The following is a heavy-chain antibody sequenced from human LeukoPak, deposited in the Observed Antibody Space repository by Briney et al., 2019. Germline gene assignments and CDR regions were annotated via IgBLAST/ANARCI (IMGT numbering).Heavy chain of an antibody. CDR3: ARGPARDIAAAGGAVDI. CDR2: IHYDGAT. Sequence: SETLSLTCSVSGGSISGRRYSWGWIRQPPGRGLEWIGSIHYDGATYYNPSLKSRVTMSVDTSKNQVSLKLSSVTAADTAVYYCARGPARDIAAAGGAVDIWGQGTMVTVSS. CDR1: GGSISGRRYS. J-gene: IGHJ3*02. V-gene: IGHV4-39*01. D-gene: IGHD6-13*01.